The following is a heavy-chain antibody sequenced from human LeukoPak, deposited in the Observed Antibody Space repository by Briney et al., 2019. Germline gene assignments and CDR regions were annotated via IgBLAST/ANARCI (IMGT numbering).Heavy chain of an antibody. J-gene: IGHJ4*02. CDR1: GFTFSNHA. CDR3: ANEIRPNDY. CDR2: ISISGDRT. D-gene: IGHD6-6*01. Sequence: PGGSLRLSCEASGFTFSNHAMTWVRQAPGKGLEWVSSISISGDRTYYAGSVKGRFTISRDNSKNTVYLQMNSLGAEDTAIYYCANEIRPNDYWGQGTLVTVSS. V-gene: IGHV3-23*01.